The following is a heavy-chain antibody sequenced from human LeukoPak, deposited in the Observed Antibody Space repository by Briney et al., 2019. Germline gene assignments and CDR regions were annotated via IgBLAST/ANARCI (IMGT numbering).Heavy chain of an antibody. CDR2: ISYDGSNK. CDR3: AREGLLTTVTTSFDYYGMDV. CDR1: GFTFSSYA. Sequence: GSLRLSCAASGFTFSSYAMHWVRQAPGKGLEWVAVISYDGSNKYYADSVKGRFTISRDNSKNTLYLQMNSLRAEDTAVYYCAREGLLTTVTTSFDYYGMDVWGQGTLVTVSS. D-gene: IGHD4-17*01. V-gene: IGHV3-30-3*01. J-gene: IGHJ6*02.